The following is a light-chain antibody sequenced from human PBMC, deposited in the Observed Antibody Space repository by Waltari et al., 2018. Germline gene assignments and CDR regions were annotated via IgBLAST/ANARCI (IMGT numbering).Light chain of an antibody. CDR3: QSYDRSLSGWV. CDR2: GNN. Sequence: QSVLTQPPSVSGAPGQRVTISCTGSSPNIGAGYDVPRYQQLPGTVPKLLIDGNNNRPSGVPDRFSGSKSGTSASLAITGLQAEDEGDYYCQSYDRSLSGWVFGGGTKLTVL. V-gene: IGLV1-40*01. CDR1: SPNIGAGYD. J-gene: IGLJ3*02.